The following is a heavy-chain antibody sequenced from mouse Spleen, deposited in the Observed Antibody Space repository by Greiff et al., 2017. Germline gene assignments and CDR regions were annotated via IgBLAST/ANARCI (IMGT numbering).Heavy chain of an antibody. J-gene: IGHJ1*01. D-gene: IGHD2-14*01. CDR3: AKMGRGYDWYFDV. CDR1: GYSITSDYA. Sequence: DVKLVESGPGLVKPSQSLSLTCTVTGYSITSDYAWNWIRQFPGNKLEWMGYISYSGSTSYNPSLKSRISITRDPSKNQFFLQLNSVTTEDTATYYCAKMGRGYDWYFDVWGAGTTVTVSS. CDR2: ISYSGST. V-gene: IGHV3-2*02.